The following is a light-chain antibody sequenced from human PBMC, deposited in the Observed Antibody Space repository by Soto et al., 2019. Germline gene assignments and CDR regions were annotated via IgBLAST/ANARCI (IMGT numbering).Light chain of an antibody. V-gene: IGLV2-14*03. CDR2: DVS. Sequence: QSALTQPASVSGSPGQSITISCTGTSSDVGGYDYVSWYQQHPGKAPKLMIFDVSNRPSGVSNRFSGPKSGNTASLTISGLQAEDEADYYCSSYTRSTTGVFGGGTKLTVL. CDR1: SSDVGGYDY. J-gene: IGLJ3*02. CDR3: SSYTRSTTGV.